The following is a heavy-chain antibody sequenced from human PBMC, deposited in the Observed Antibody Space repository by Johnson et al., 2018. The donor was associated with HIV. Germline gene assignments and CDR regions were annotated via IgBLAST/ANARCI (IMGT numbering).Heavy chain of an antibody. CDR2: IRSKANSYAT. CDR3: TRRGYYDSSGYAFDI. CDR1: GFTFSDYY. Sequence: VQLVESGGGLVKPGGSLRLSCAVSGFTFSDYYMSWIRQASGKGLEWVGRIRSKANSYATAYAASVKGRFTISRDDSKNTAYLQMNSLKTEDTAVYYCTRRGYYDSSGYAFDIWGQGTMVTVSS. V-gene: IGHV3-73*01. D-gene: IGHD3-22*01. J-gene: IGHJ3*02.